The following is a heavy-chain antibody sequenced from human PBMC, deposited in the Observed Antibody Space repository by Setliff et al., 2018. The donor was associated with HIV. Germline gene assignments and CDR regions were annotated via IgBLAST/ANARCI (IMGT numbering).Heavy chain of an antibody. J-gene: IGHJ4*02. V-gene: IGHV4-39*07. CDR1: GGSMTSSNYY. CDR3: ERRAAATTNFDY. CDR2: ISSSGST. Sequence: SETLFLTCTVSGGSMTSSNYYWGWIRQSPGRGLEWIGSISSSGSTTYHPSLRSRVTLSLDTSKNQFSLKVTSVTAADTAVYYCERRAAATTNFDYWGQGTLVTVSS. D-gene: IGHD1-26*01.